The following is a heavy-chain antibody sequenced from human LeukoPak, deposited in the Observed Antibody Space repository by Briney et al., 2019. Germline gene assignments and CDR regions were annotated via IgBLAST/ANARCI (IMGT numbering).Heavy chain of an antibody. CDR3: VKSAGKDGYRDVFDI. D-gene: IGHD5-24*01. V-gene: IGHV3-21*04. CDR1: GFTFSSYS. CDR2: ISSSSSYI. J-gene: IGHJ3*02. Sequence: GGSLRLSCAASGFTFSSYSMNWVRRAPGKGLEWVSSISSSSSYIYYADSVRGLFTISRDIFKNTLYLQMNSLRAEDTAVYHCVKSAGKDGYRDVFDIWGQGTVVTVSS.